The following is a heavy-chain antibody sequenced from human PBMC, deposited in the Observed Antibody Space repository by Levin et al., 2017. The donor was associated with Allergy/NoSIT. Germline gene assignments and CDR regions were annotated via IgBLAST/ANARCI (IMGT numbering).Heavy chain of an antibody. CDR2: ISWNSGSI. V-gene: IGHV3-9*01. D-gene: IGHD6-6*01. J-gene: IGHJ4*02. Sequence: GGSLRLSCAASGFTFDDYAMHWVRQAPGKGLEWVSGISWNSGSIGYADSVKGRFTISRDNAKYSLYLQMNSLRAEDTALYYCAAYSSSSLRLLAYWGQGTLVTVSS. CDR1: GFTFDDYA. CDR3: AAYSSSSLRLLAY.